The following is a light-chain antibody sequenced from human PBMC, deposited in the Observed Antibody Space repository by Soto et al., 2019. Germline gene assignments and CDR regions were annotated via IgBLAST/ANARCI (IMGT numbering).Light chain of an antibody. Sequence: EVVMTQSPATLSVSPGERVTLSCTASQSVSGNLAWYQQKPGQAPRLLIHGASTRATDIPARFSGSGSGTDFPLTITSRQFEVFAFYYCQQYNNGPPGLIFGGGTGVEIK. CDR2: GAS. V-gene: IGKV3-15*01. CDR3: QQYNNGPPGLI. CDR1: QSVSGN. J-gene: IGKJ4*01.